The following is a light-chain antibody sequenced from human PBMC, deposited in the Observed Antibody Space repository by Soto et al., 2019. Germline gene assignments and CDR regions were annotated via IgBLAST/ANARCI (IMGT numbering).Light chain of an antibody. CDR1: SRDIGTSNL. CDR3: YTYTGFSTALFF. Sequence: QSVLSQPASVSGSPGQSITISCTGTSRDIGTSNLVSWYQQYPGKAPKLIIFEVTRRPSGISNRFSGSKSGNTASLTISGLQPEDEADYYCYTYTGFSTALFFFETG. CDR2: EVT. V-gene: IGLV2-23*02. J-gene: IGLJ1*01.